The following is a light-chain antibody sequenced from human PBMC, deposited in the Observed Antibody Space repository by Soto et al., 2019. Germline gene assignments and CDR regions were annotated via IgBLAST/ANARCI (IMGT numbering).Light chain of an antibody. CDR1: SSDVGGYNY. J-gene: IGLJ1*01. Sequence: QSVLTQPVSVSGSPGQSITISCTGTSSDVGGYNYVSWYQQHPGKAPKLMIYEVTKRPSGVSNRFSGSKSGNTASLTISGLRAEDEADYYCQSYDNSLSGNYVFGTGTKVTVL. CDR3: QSYDNSLSGNYV. V-gene: IGLV2-14*01. CDR2: EVT.